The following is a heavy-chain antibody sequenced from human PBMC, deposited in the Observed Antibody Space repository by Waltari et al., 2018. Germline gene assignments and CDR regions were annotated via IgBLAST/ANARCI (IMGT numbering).Heavy chain of an antibody. CDR2: IYHSGST. CDR1: GYSISSGYY. J-gene: IGHJ4*02. V-gene: IGHV4-38-2*01. CDR3: ASYYGSGTSY. Sequence: QVQLQESGPGLVKPSETLSLTCAVSGYSISSGYYWGWIRQPPGKGLEWIGSIYHSGSTYYNPSLKSRVTISVDTAKNQFPLKVSAVTAADTAVYYCASYYGSGTSYWGQGTLVTVSS. D-gene: IGHD3-10*01.